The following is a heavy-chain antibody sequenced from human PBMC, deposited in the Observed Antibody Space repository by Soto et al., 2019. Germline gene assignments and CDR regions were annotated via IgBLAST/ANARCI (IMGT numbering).Heavy chain of an antibody. J-gene: IGHJ4*01. CDR2: HYSGAST. CDR1: CITVSTRF. D-gene: IGHD1-1*01. CDR3: ASRPGVVRTPGMWPLGF. Sequence: GGALRLSGAASCITVSTRFMSWGRQAPGKGLEWVSIHYSGASTYYAHSVKGRFTISRYNAKNTLYHQMNSLRAEDTAVYYCASRPGVVRTPGMWPLGFWGQGTLVTVSS. V-gene: IGHV3-66*01.